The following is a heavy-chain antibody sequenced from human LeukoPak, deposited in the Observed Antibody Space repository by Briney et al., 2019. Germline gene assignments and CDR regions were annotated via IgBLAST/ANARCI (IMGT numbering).Heavy chain of an antibody. D-gene: IGHD7-27*01. CDR1: GGSISITNYY. CDR2: IYYSRST. J-gene: IGHJ5*02. CDR3: ASTANWVHNWFDP. Sequence: SETLSLTCTVSGGSISITNYYWGWIRQPPGKGLEWIGSIYYSRSTYYNPSLKSRVTISVDPSKNQFSLKLSSVTAADTALYYCASTANWVHNWFDPWGQGTLVTVSS. V-gene: IGHV4-39*01.